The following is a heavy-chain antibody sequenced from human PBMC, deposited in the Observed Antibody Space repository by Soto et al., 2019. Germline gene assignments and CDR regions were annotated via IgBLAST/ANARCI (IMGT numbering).Heavy chain of an antibody. Sequence: SETLSLTCSVSRGSISSYYWSGGRPPPRKKLEGIGLIPRTGSTKYNPSLESRVTISVDTSQNQLSLRLSSVTAADKAVYYCARASVASGKNNCFGSCGKGIRGAFAS. CDR1: RGSISSYY. J-gene: IGHJ5*01. CDR2: IPRTGST. CDR3: ARASVASGKNNCFGS. D-gene: IGHD3-10*01. V-gene: IGHV4-59*01.